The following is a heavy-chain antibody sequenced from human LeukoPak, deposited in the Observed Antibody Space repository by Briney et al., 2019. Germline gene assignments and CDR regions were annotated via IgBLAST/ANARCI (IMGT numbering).Heavy chain of an antibody. J-gene: IGHJ4*02. CDR3: ARDSDSCTGGSCSFDY. Sequence: GGSLRLSRAASGFTFSNYWMHWVRQAPGKGLVWVSRINSDGRSRSYADSVKGRFTISRDNAKNTLYLQMNSLRAEDTAVYYCARDSDSCTGGSCSFDYWGQGTLVTVSS. CDR1: GFTFSNYW. D-gene: IGHD2-8*02. V-gene: IGHV3-74*01. CDR2: INSDGRSR.